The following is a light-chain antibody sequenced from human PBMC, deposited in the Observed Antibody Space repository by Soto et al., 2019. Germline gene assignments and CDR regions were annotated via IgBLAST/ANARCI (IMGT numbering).Light chain of an antibody. CDR3: QQRSNWPIT. CDR2: WAS. V-gene: IGKV4-1*01. Sequence: DIVMTQSPDSLAVSLGESATINCNSSQSVLYSSNNKNYLAWYQQKPGQPPKLLIYWASTRESGVPDRFSGSGSGTDFTLTISSLEPEDFAVYYCQQRSNWPITFGQGTRLEIK. J-gene: IGKJ5*01. CDR1: QSVLYSSNNKNY.